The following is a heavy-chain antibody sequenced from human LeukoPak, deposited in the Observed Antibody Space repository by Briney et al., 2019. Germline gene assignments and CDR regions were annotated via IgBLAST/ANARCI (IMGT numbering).Heavy chain of an antibody. CDR1: GYTFTSYY. V-gene: IGHV1-46*01. CDR3: ARPISNYYYDSSGYDGRDDAFDI. D-gene: IGHD3-22*01. Sequence: ASVKVSCKASGYTFTSYYMHWVRQAPGQGLEWMGIINPSGGSTSYAQKFQGRVTMTRDTSTSTVYVELSSLRSEDTAVYYCARPISNYYYDSSGYDGRDDAFDIWGQGTMVTVSS. CDR2: INPSGGST. J-gene: IGHJ3*02.